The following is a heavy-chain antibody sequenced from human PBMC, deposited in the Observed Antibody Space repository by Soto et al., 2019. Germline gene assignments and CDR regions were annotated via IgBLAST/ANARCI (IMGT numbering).Heavy chain of an antibody. CDR1: GGSFSGYY. J-gene: IGHJ6*02. CDR3: ARGRARGSSSWYGGYYYYGMDV. Sequence: SETLSLTCAVYGGSFSGYYWSGIRQPPGKGLEWIGEINHSGSTNYNPSLKSRVTISVDTSKNQFSLKLSSVTAADTAVYYCARGRARGSSSWYGGYYYYGMDVWGQGTTVPVSS. D-gene: IGHD6-13*01. V-gene: IGHV4-34*01. CDR2: INHSGST.